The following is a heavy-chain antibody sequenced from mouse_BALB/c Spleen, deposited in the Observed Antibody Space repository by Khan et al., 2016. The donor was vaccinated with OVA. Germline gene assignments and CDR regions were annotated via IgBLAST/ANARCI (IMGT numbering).Heavy chain of an antibody. J-gene: IGHJ3*01. CDR3: VRDGAYHRNDGWFAY. CDR2: INPSNDYT. D-gene: IGHD2-14*01. CDR1: GYTFTSYT. V-gene: IGHV1-4*01. Sequence: VQLKQSGAELARPGASVKMSCKASGYTFTSYTIHWIKKRPGQGLEWIGYINPSNDYTNYNQKFKDKATLTTDKSSTTAYLQLSSLTSDDSAVYNCVRDGAYHRNDGWFAYWGQGTLVTVSA.